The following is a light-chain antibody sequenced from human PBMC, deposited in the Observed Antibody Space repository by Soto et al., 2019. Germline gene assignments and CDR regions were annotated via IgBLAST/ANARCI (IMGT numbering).Light chain of an antibody. J-gene: IGKJ2*01. CDR1: QGIASG. V-gene: IGKV1-13*02. Sequence: AIQLTQSPSPLAASTGDRVTITCRASQGIASGLAWYQQKPGKAPKLLIQDASSLESGVPSRFSGSGSGTDFTLTISSLQPEDFATYHCQQVNSYPFTFGGGTKLEI. CDR2: DAS. CDR3: QQVNSYPFT.